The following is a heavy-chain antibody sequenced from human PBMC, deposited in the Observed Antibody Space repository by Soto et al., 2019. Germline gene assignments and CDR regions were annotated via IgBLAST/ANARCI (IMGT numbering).Heavy chain of an antibody. J-gene: IGHJ3*02. CDR3: ARGGDYCSSTSCYAFDI. V-gene: IGHV1-8*01. D-gene: IGHD2-2*01. CDR2: MNPNSGNT. CDR1: GYTFTSYD. Sequence: ASVKVSCKASGYTFTSYDINWVRQATGQGLEWMGWMNPNSGNTGYAQKFQGRVTMTRNTSISTAYMKLSSLRSEDTAFYYCARGGDYCSSTSCYAFDIWGQGTMVTVS.